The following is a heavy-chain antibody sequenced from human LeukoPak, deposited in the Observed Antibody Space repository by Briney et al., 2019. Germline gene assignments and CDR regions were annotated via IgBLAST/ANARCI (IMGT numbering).Heavy chain of an antibody. V-gene: IGHV4-4*02. CDR1: GGSISSSNW. J-gene: IGHJ2*01. Sequence: SETLSLTCAVSGGSISSSNWWSWVRQPPGKGLEWIGEIYHSGSTNYNPSLKSRVTISVDKSKNQFSLKLSSVTAADTAVYYCASLGELLYRPYWYFDLWGRGTLVTVSS. CDR3: ASLGELLYRPYWYFDL. D-gene: IGHD3-10*01. CDR2: IYHSGST.